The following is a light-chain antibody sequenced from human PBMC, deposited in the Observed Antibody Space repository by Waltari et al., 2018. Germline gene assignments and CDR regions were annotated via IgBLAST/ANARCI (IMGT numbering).Light chain of an antibody. CDR2: AAS. V-gene: IGKV1-9*01. Sequence: IQLTQSPSSLSASVGDRVTITCRASQGVTTYLAWYQQKPGKAPNLLISAASTLQSGVPSRFSGSGSGTDFTLTINSLQPEDFATYYCQHLHGYPITFGGGTKVEIK. CDR1: QGVTTY. CDR3: QHLHGYPIT. J-gene: IGKJ4*01.